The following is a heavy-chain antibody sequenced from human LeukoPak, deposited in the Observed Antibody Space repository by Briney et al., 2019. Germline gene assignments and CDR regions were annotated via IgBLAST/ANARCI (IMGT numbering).Heavy chain of an antibody. V-gene: IGHV4-39*01. CDR2: IYYSGST. Sequence: KPSETLSLTCTVSGASISSSSYYWGWIRQPPGKGLEWIGSIYYSGSTYYNPSLKSRVTISVDTSKNQFSLKLSSVTPSDTAVCYCVRLITMSTPYYFDYWGGGTLVTVSS. CDR1: GASISSSSYY. CDR3: VRLITMSTPYYFDY. D-gene: IGHD3-10*02. J-gene: IGHJ4*01.